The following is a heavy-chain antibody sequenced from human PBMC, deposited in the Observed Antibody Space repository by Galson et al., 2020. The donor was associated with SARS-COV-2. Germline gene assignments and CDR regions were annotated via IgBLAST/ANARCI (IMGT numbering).Heavy chain of an antibody. J-gene: IGHJ4*02. D-gene: IGHD3-22*01. V-gene: IGHV3-23*01. CDR3: AKDTEYYYDSSSYYWPPYTLSY. CDR2: ISGSGGST. Sequence: GESLKISCAASGFTFSSYAMSWVRQAPGKGLEWVSAISGSGGSTYYADSVKGRFTISRDNSKNTLYLQMNSLRAEDTAVYYCAKDTEYYYDSSSYYWPPYTLSYWGQGTLVTVSS. CDR1: GFTFSSYA.